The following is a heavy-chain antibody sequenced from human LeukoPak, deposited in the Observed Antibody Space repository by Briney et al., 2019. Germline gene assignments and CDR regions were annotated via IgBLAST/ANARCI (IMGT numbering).Heavy chain of an antibody. V-gene: IGHV3-48*04. CDR1: GFTFSNYN. J-gene: IGHJ4*02. Sequence: GGSLRLSCAASGFTFSNYNILWLRQAPGKGLEWVSYISTSSVTIYYADSVKGRFTISRDNAKNSLFLQMNSLRAEDTGVYYCARNAYASGLGDYRGQGTLVSVSS. CDR2: ISTSSVTI. CDR3: ARNAYASGLGDY. D-gene: IGHD2-21*01.